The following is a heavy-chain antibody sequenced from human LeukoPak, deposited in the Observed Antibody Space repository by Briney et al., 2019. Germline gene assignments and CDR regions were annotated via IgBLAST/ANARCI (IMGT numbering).Heavy chain of an antibody. CDR2: TSFDESNR. CDR3: ARDLPPLDY. CDR1: GFTFRTFA. Sequence: GGSLRLSCAASGFTFRTFAMHWVRQAPGKGLEWVALTSFDESNRGYADSVKGRFTISRDNSKNTLYLQMNSLTVEDTAVYYCARDLPPLDYWGQGTLVTVSS. V-gene: IGHV3-30-3*01. J-gene: IGHJ4*02.